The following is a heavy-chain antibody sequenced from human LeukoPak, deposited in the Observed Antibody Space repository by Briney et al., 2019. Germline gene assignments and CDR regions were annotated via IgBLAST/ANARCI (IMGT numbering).Heavy chain of an antibody. V-gene: IGHV5-51*01. CDR3: ARLSGQSSTGDY. Sequence: GESLKISCKASGYSFTTYWIGWVRQVPGKGLEWVGIIYPADSTAKYSPSFQGQVTISVDKSISTAYLQWSSLKASDTAMYYCARLSGQSSTGDYWGQGTLVTVSS. D-gene: IGHD6-13*01. CDR1: GYSFTTYW. CDR2: IYPADSTA. J-gene: IGHJ4*02.